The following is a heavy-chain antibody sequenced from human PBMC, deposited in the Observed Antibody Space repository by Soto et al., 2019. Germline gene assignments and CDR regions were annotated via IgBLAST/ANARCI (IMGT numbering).Heavy chain of an antibody. Sequence: PGGSLRLSCAASGFTFSSYAMSWVRQAPGKGLEWVSAISGSGGSTYYADSVKGRFTISRDNSKNTLYLQMNSLRAEDTAVYYCAKDPGDFDWLYCYYWAQGTLVTVSS. CDR1: GFTFSSYA. V-gene: IGHV3-23*01. CDR3: AKDPGDFDWLYCYY. CDR2: ISGSGGST. D-gene: IGHD3-9*01. J-gene: IGHJ4*02.